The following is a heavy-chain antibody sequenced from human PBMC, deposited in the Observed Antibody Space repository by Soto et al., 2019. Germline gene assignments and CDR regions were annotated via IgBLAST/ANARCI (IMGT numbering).Heavy chain of an antibody. J-gene: IGHJ4*02. CDR2: IYWDDDK. CDR3: AHHPYYGLAPYSFDY. V-gene: IGHV2-5*02. CDR1: GFALSTSGVG. Sequence: QITLKESGPTLVKPTQTLTLTCTFSGFALSTSGVGVGWIRQPPGKALEWLAVIYWDDDKRSSSSLKSRLTITKDTSHNQVVHTMTHMDPVDTATYYCAHHPYYGLAPYSFDYWGQGILVTVSS. D-gene: IGHD3-10*01.